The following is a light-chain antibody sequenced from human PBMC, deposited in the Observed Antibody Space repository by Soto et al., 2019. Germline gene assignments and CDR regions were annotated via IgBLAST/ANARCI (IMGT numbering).Light chain of an antibody. CDR2: PAS. CDR3: LRDYNYPWT. J-gene: IGKJ1*01. CDR1: QDSSNN. Sequence: AIQLTQSPSSLAASVGDRVTITCRASQDSSNNLGWYQQKPGKAPKLLIYPASSLQSGVPSMFSDSGSGTDFTLTITRLQPEDFATYYCLRDYNYPWTFGQGTQVESK. V-gene: IGKV1-6*01.